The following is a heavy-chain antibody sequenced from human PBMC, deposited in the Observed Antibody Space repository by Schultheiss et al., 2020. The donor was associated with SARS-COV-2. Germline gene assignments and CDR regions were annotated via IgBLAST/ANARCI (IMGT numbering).Heavy chain of an antibody. CDR1: GFTFRIYA. Sequence: GGSLRLSCAASGFTFRIYAMSWVRQAPGKGLEWVSGISGSGGSTYYADSVKGRFTIARDNSKKTLYLQMNSLRAEDTAIYYCAKAYGSYYGSYFDYWGQGTLVTVSS. V-gene: IGHV3-23*01. CDR2: ISGSGGST. J-gene: IGHJ4*02. CDR3: AKAYGSYYGSYFDY. D-gene: IGHD1-26*01.